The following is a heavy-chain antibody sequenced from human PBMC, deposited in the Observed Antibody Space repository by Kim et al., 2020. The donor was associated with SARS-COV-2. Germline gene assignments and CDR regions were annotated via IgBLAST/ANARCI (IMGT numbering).Heavy chain of an antibody. V-gene: IGHV3-33*01. CDR3: ARDTRDYYGMDV. CDR2: IWYDGSNK. CDR1: GFTFSSYG. J-gene: IGHJ6*02. Sequence: LSLTCAASGFTFSSYGMHWVRQAPGKGLEWVAVIWYDGSNKYYADSVKGRVTISRDNSKNTLYLQMNSLRAEDTAVYYCARDTRDYYGMDVWGQGTTVTVSS.